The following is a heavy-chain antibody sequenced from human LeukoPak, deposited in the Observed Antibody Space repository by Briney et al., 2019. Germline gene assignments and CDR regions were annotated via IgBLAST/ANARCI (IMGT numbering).Heavy chain of an antibody. J-gene: IGHJ4*02. CDR2: ISSSSTI. Sequence: GGSLRLSCAASGFTFSSYSMNGVRQAPGKGLEWVSYISSSSTIYYADSVKGRFTISRDNAKNSLYLQMNSLRAEDTAVYYCAREDEYSSSSPFDYWGQGTLVTVSS. CDR3: AREDEYSSSSPFDY. V-gene: IGHV3-48*01. CDR1: GFTFSSYS. D-gene: IGHD6-6*01.